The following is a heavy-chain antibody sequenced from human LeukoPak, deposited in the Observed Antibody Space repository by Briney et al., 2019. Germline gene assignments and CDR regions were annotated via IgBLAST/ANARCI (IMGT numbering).Heavy chain of an antibody. CDR1: GGSISSYY. Sequence: SETLSLTCTVSGGSISSYYWSWIRQPAGKGLEWIGRIYTSGSTNYNPSLKSRVTMSVDTSKNQFSLKLSSVTAADTAVYYCARDLMVRGVSWWSDPWGQGTLVTVSS. V-gene: IGHV4-4*07. D-gene: IGHD3-10*01. CDR3: ARDLMVRGVSWWSDP. J-gene: IGHJ5*02. CDR2: IYTSGST.